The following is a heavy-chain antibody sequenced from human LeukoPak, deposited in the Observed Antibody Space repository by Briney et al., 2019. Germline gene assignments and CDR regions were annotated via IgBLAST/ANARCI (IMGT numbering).Heavy chain of an antibody. J-gene: IGHJ6*03. CDR3: ARDGGYSYGYRSWYYYYMDV. CDR1: GGSISSYY. D-gene: IGHD5-18*01. V-gene: IGHV4-59*01. CDR2: IYYSGST. Sequence: SETLSLTCTVSGGSISSYYWSWIRQPPGKGLEWIGYIYYSGSTNYNPSLKSRVTISVDTSKNQFSLKLSSVTAADTAVYYCARDGGYSYGYRSWYYYYMDVWGKGTTVTVSS.